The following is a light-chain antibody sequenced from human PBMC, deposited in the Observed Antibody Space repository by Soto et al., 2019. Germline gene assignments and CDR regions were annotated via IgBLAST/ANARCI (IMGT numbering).Light chain of an antibody. Sequence: EIVLTQSPGTLSSSPGERATLSCRANQSVSSSYLAWYQQKPGQAPRLLIYGASSRATGIPDRLSGSGSGTDFTLTISRLEPEDFAVYYCQQYGSSPRTFGPGTKVEIK. J-gene: IGKJ1*01. CDR1: QSVSSSY. V-gene: IGKV3-20*01. CDR2: GAS. CDR3: QQYGSSPRT.